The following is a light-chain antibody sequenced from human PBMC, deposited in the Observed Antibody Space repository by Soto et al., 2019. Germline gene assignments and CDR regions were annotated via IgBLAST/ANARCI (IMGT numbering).Light chain of an antibody. CDR1: QGISSW. J-gene: IGKJ4*01. CDR2: TVA. V-gene: IGKV1-12*01. CDR3: QQANSFAHT. Sequence: DIQMTQSPSSVSASVGDRVTITCRASQGISSWLAWYQQKPGKAPKILIYTVASLHSGVPSRFAGSRAGTDFTLTTSSLQPEDFATYYCQQANSFAHTFGGGNKVEIK.